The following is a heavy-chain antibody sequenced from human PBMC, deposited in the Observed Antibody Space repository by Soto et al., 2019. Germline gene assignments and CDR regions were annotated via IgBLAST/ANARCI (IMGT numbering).Heavy chain of an antibody. CDR3: ARGASGYYYDSSGYYSYNWFDP. CDR1: GGSISNSSYY. CDR2: IYYSGST. V-gene: IGHV4-39*01. J-gene: IGHJ5*02. D-gene: IGHD3-22*01. Sequence: PSETLSLTCTVSGGSISNSSYYWGWIRQPPGKGLEWIGSIYYSGSTYYNPSLKSRVTISVDTSKNQFSLKLSSVTAADTAVYYCARGASGYYYDSSGYYSYNWFDPWGQGTLVTVS.